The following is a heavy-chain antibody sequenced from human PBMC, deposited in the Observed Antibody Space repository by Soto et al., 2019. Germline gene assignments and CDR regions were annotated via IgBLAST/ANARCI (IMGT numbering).Heavy chain of an antibody. Sequence: VASVKVSCKVSGYTLTELSMHWVRQAPGKGLEWMGGFDPEDGETIYAQKFQGRVSITADESTSTAYVELSSLRSEDTAVYYCAGSFKYGSGTFDAFDIWGQGTMVTVSS. CDR1: GYTLTELS. D-gene: IGHD3-10*01. J-gene: IGHJ3*02. V-gene: IGHV1-24*01. CDR3: AGSFKYGSGTFDAFDI. CDR2: FDPEDGET.